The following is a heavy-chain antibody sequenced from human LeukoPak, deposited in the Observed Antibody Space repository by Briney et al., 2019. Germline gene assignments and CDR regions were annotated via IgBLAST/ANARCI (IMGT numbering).Heavy chain of an antibody. V-gene: IGHV1-69*05. Sequence: SVKVSCKASGGTFSSYAISWVRQAPGQGLEWMGGIIPIFGTANYAQKFQGRVTITTDESTSTAYMELSSLRSEDTAVYYCASGAYCSSTSCYIDYFDYWGQGTLVTVSS. J-gene: IGHJ4*02. D-gene: IGHD2-2*02. CDR2: IIPIFGTA. CDR1: GGTFSSYA. CDR3: ASGAYCSSTSCYIDYFDY.